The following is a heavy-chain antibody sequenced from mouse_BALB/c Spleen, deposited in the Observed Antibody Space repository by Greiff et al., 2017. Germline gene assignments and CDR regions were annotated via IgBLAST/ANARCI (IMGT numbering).Heavy chain of an antibody. Sequence: VKLQESGPGLVAPSQSLSITCTVSGFSLTSYGVHWVRQPPGKGLEWLGVIWAGGSTNYNSALMSRLSISKDNSKSQVFLKMNSLQTDDTAMYYCAREDYYGTYYYAMDYWGQGTSVTVSS. V-gene: IGHV2-9*02. CDR1: GFSLTSYG. J-gene: IGHJ4*01. D-gene: IGHD1-1*01. CDR2: IWAGGST. CDR3: AREDYYGTYYYAMDY.